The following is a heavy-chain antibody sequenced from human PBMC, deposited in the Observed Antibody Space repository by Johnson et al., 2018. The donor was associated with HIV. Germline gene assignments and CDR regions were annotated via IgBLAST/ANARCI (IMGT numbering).Heavy chain of an antibody. J-gene: IGHJ3*02. CDR1: GFTFSSYA. V-gene: IGHV3-23*04. Sequence: VQLVESGGGLVQPGGSLRLSCAASGFTFSSYAMSWVRQAPGKGLEWVSAISGSGGSTYYADSVKGRFTISRDNSKKTLYLQMKSLRAEDTAVYYCAKGGVLAAGTEGYAFDIWGQGTMVTVSS. D-gene: IGHD6-13*01. CDR2: ISGSGGST. CDR3: AKGGVLAAGTEGYAFDI.